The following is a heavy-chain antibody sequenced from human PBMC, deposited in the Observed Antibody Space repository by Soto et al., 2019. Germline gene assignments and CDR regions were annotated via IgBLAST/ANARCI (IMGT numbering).Heavy chain of an antibody. Sequence: QVQLVQSGAEVKKPGASVKVSCKASGYIFTTYGITWVRQAPGQGLEWMGWISANNGNANYAQKLQGRVTMTTDTSTSTAYMELRILRSDDTAVYYCARPQPYYDSTGYSYWGQGTVVTVSS. CDR2: ISANNGNA. V-gene: IGHV1-18*01. CDR3: ARPQPYYDSTGYSY. J-gene: IGHJ4*02. D-gene: IGHD3-22*01. CDR1: GYIFTTYG.